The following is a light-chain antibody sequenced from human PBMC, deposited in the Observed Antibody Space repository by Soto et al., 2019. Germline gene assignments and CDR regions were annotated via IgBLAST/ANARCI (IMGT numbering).Light chain of an antibody. V-gene: IGKV1-39*01. CDR3: QQDNTTPFT. J-gene: IGKJ3*01. Sequence: DIQMTQSPSSLSASVGDRVTITCRTSQTVSNNLNWYQRKPGKAPSLLIYASSTLQSGVPSRFIGSGSETEFTLTISSLQPEDFATYYCQQDNTTPFTFGPGTKVDI. CDR2: ASS. CDR1: QTVSNN.